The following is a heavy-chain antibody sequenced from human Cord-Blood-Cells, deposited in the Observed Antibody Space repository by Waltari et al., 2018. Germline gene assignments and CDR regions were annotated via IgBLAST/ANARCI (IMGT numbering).Heavy chain of an antibody. CDR1: GFRFSSYW. CDR2: IQQDGSEK. D-gene: IGHD3-3*01. V-gene: IGHV3-7*01. CDR3: ARDLFDFDLDY. J-gene: IGHJ4*02. Sequence: EVQLVESGGGVVQRGGSLRLSCAASGFRFSSYWMTWVRQAPGKGLEWLANIQQDGSEKYYLDSVKGRFTISRDNAKNSLYLQMNSLRAEDTAVYYCARDLFDFDLDYWGQGTLVTVSS.